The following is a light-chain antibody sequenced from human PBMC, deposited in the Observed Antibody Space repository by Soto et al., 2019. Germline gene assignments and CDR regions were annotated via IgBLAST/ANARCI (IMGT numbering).Light chain of an antibody. J-gene: IGKJ5*01. CDR1: QDIAKY. CDR2: DAS. V-gene: IGKV1-33*01. CDR3: LQYKNLPVT. Sequence: DIQMTQSPSSLSASVGDRVTISCQASQDIAKYLNWYQQKPGIAPKLLIYDASNLKTGVPSRFSGSGSGTYFTFTIDSLQPEDIATYYCLQYKNLPVTFGQGTRLDIK.